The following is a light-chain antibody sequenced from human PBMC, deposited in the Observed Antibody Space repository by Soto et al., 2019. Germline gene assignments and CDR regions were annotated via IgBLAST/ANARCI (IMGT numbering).Light chain of an antibody. Sequence: EIVLTQSPGTLSLSPGERATLSCRASQSVSSSYLAWYQQKPGQAPRLLIYGASSRATGIPDRFSGSGSGTDVTPTISRLEPEDFAVCYCQQYGSSPITFGPGTKVDSK. CDR3: QQYGSSPIT. V-gene: IGKV3-20*01. CDR2: GAS. CDR1: QSVSSSY. J-gene: IGKJ3*01.